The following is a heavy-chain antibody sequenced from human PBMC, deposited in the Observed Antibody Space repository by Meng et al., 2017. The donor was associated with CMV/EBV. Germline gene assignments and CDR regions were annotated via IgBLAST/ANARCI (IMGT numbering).Heavy chain of an antibody. D-gene: IGHD6-13*01. Sequence: KASGYTFTGYYMHWVRQAPGQGLEWMGWINPNSGGTNYAQKFQGRVTMTRDMSISTAYMELSRLRSDDTAVYYCARGMKQQLVDFDYWGQGTLVTVSS. J-gene: IGHJ4*02. V-gene: IGHV1-2*02. CDR3: ARGMKQQLVDFDY. CDR2: INPNSGGT. CDR1: GYTFTGYY.